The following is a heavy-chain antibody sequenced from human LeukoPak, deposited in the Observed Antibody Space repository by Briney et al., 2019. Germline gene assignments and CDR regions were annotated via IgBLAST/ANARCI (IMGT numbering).Heavy chain of an antibody. CDR1: GFTFSSYG. V-gene: IGHV3-30*02. J-gene: IGHJ3*02. CDR3: TGRRYYDFWSGYYGDAFDI. D-gene: IGHD3-3*01. Sequence: PGGSLRLSCAASGFTFSSYGMHWVRQAPGKGLEWVAFIRYDGSNKYYADSVKGRFTISRDNSKNTLYLQMNSLRAEDTAVYYSTGRRYYDFWSGYYGDAFDIWGQGTMVTVSS. CDR2: IRYDGSNK.